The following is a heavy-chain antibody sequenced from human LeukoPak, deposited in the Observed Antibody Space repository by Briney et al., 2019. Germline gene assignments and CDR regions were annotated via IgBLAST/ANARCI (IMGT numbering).Heavy chain of an antibody. J-gene: IGHJ4*02. D-gene: IGHD3-22*01. V-gene: IGHV4-30-2*01. CDR3: ARGYDSSGYSV. CDR2: IYHSGST. CDR1: GGSISSGGYS. Sequence: SQTLSLTCAVSGGSISSGGYSWSWIRQPPGKGLEWIGYIYHSGSTYYNPSLKSRVTISVDRSKNQFSLKLSPVTATDTAVYYCARGYDSSGYSVWGQGTLVTVSS.